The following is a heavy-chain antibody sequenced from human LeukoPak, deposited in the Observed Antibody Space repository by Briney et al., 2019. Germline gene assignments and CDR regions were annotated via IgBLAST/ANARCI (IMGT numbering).Heavy chain of an antibody. J-gene: IGHJ6*03. V-gene: IGHV3-21*01. CDR1: GFTFNSYS. CDR2: ITSSSTYI. Sequence: PGGSLRLSCTASGFTFNSYSMTWVRQAPGKGLEWVSSITSSSTYIYYADSMKGRFTTSRGNANNSLYLQMNRLRAEDAALYFCARMRYTFNYEGNYHFMDVWGKGTTVTVSS. D-gene: IGHD2-2*02. CDR3: ARMRYTFNYEGNYHFMDV.